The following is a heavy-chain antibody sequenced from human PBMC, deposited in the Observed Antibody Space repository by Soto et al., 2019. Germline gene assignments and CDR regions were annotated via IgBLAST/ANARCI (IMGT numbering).Heavy chain of an antibody. Sequence: QVQLQQWGAGLLKPSETLSLTCAVYGGSFSGYYWSWIRQPPGKGLEWIGEINHSGSTNYNPSLKSRVTISVDTSKNQFSLKLSSVTAADTAVYYCARGLVSVVVAGFDYWGQGTLVTVSS. CDR2: INHSGST. D-gene: IGHD2-15*01. V-gene: IGHV4-34*01. CDR3: ARGLVSVVVAGFDY. CDR1: GGSFSGYY. J-gene: IGHJ4*02.